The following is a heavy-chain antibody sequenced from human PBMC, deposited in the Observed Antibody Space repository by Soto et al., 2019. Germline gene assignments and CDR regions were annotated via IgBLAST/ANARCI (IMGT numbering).Heavy chain of an antibody. J-gene: IGHJ4*02. CDR1: ALTFSSFG. D-gene: IGHD3-22*01. CDR3: AKDTYYHDSSGYYIFDY. V-gene: IGHV3-30*18. CDR2: ISYDGSNK. Sequence: GGSLRLSCTASALTFSSFGMLRARQAPGKGPEWVAAISYDGSNKNYADSVKGRFTISRDNSKNTVYLQMNSLRAEDTAVYYCAKDTYYHDSSGYYIFDYWGQGT.